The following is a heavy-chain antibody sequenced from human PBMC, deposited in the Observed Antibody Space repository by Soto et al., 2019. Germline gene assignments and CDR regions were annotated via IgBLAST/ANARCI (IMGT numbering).Heavy chain of an antibody. CDR1: GFTFSSYG. CDR2: ISYDGSNK. V-gene: IGHV3-30*18. D-gene: IGHD6-19*01. J-gene: IGHJ4*02. CDR3: AKFKYRWLVYDCDY. Sequence: GALRLSCAASGFTFSSYGMHWVRQAPGKGLEWVAVISYDGSNKYYADSVKGRFTISRDNSKNTLYLQMNSLRAEDTAVYYCAKFKYRWLVYDCDYWGQGTLVTVSS.